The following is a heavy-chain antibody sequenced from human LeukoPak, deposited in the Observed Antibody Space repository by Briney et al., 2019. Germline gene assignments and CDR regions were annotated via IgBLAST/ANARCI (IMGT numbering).Heavy chain of an antibody. Sequence: PSETLSLTCTVSGGSISSGGYYWSWIRQHPGKGLEWIRYIYCSGSTYYNPSLKSRVTISVDTSKNQFSLKLSSVTAADTAVYYCARDPLGSYFDYWGQGTLVTVSS. CDR1: GGSISSGGYY. D-gene: IGHD3-16*01. CDR2: IYCSGST. V-gene: IGHV4-31*03. J-gene: IGHJ4*02. CDR3: ARDPLGSYFDY.